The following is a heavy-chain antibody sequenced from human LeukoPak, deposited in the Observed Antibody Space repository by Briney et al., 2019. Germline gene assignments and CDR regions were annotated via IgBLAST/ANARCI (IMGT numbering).Heavy chain of an antibody. J-gene: IGHJ3*01. CDR3: ARVSCSSTSCPRRDALDV. CDR1: XGSIXYYY. Sequence: ETLSLTXXXXXGSIXYYYWSWIRQPPGKGLEWIGYIYYSGSTNYNPSLKSRVTISVDTSKNQFSLNLSSVTTADTAVYYCARVSCSSTSCPRRDALDVWGQGTMVTVSS. V-gene: IGHV4-59*01. D-gene: IGHD2-2*01. CDR2: IYYSGST.